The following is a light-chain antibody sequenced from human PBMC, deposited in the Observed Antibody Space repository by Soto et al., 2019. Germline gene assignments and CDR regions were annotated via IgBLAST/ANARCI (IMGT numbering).Light chain of an antibody. CDR2: DAS. CDR3: QQYNSYSPVLT. J-gene: IGKJ4*01. Sequence: DIQMTQSPSTLSASVGDRVTITCRASQSISSWLAWYQQKPGKAPKLLIYDASGLESGVPSRFSGSGSGTEFTLTISSLQPDDFATYYCQQYNSYSPVLTFGGGTKVEIK. CDR1: QSISSW. V-gene: IGKV1-5*01.